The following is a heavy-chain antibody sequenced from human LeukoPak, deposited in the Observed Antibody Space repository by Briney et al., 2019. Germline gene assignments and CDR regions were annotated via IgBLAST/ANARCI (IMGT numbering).Heavy chain of an antibody. J-gene: IGHJ1*01. Sequence: ASVKVSCKASGGTFISYAISWVRQAPGQGREWMGGIIPIVGTANYAQKFQGRVTITTDESTSTAYMELSSLRSEDTAVYYCARAAYYYDSSGYYEYFQHWGQGTLVTVSS. CDR1: GGTFISYA. V-gene: IGHV1-69*05. CDR2: IIPIVGTA. D-gene: IGHD3-22*01. CDR3: ARAAYYYDSSGYYEYFQH.